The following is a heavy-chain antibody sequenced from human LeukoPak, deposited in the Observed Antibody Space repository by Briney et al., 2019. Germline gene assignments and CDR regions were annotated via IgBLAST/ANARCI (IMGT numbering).Heavy chain of an antibody. CDR3: ARDFPPEYSSSWYGVGYYYYYMDV. CDR2: IYTSGST. V-gene: IGHV4-4*07. D-gene: IGHD6-13*01. Sequence: PSETLSLTCTVSGGSISCYYWSWIRQPAGKGLEWIGRIYTSGSTNYNPSLKSRVTMSVDTSKNQFSLKLSSVTAADTAVYYCARDFPPEYSSSWYGVGYYYYYMDVWGKGTTVTVSS. J-gene: IGHJ6*03. CDR1: GGSISCYY.